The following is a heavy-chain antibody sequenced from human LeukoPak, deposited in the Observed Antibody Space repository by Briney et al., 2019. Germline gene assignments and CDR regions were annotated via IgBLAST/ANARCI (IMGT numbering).Heavy chain of an antibody. D-gene: IGHD3-3*01. V-gene: IGHV1-46*01. Sequence: ASVKVSCKASGDTFPSYYMRWVRQAPGQGLEWMGIINPSGGSTTYAQKFQGRVTMTRDTSTSTVYMELSSMRSEDTAVYYCARGGVLRFLEHLDYWGQGTLVTVS. CDR1: GDTFPSYY. CDR3: ARGGVLRFLEHLDY. J-gene: IGHJ4*02. CDR2: INPSGGST.